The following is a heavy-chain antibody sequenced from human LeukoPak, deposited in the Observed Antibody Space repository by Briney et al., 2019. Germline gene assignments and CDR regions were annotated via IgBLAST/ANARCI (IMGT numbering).Heavy chain of an antibody. J-gene: IGHJ1*01. V-gene: IGHV3-53*01. CDR2: VYSNDNI. CDR1: GFTVSSNY. Sequence: GGSLRLSCAASGFTVSSNYMSWVRQAPGKGLEWVSVVYSNDNIYYADSVKGRFTISRDNSKNTPYLQMNSLRAEDTAVYYCARGDSSSYSYSTRAEYFQHWGQGTLVTVSS. D-gene: IGHD3-22*01. CDR3: ARGDSSSYSYSTRAEYFQH.